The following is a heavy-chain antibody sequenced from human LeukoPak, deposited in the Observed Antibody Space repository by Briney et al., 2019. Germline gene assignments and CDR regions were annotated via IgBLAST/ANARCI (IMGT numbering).Heavy chain of an antibody. J-gene: IGHJ5*02. CDR2: IKPDGSEK. Sequence: PGGSLRLSCAASGFTFSNYYMSWVRQPPGKGLEWVANIKPDGSEKECVDSVKGRFTISRDNARNSLYLQMDSLRAEDTAVYYCATVNHWGQGTLVTVSS. CDR1: GFTFSNYY. CDR3: ATVNH. V-gene: IGHV3-7*01.